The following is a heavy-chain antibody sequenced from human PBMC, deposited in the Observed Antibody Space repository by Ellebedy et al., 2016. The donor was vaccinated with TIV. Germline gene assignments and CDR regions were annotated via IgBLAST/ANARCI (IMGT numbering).Heavy chain of an antibody. CDR1: GDSISSSSYY. J-gene: IGHJ4*02. Sequence: SETLSLTXTVSGDSISSSSYYWSWIRQPPGKGLEWIGYIYYSGSTNYNPSLKSRVTISVDTSKNQFSLKLSSVTAADTAVYYCARDEGMTTSDYWGQGTLVTVSS. CDR2: IYYSGST. D-gene: IGHD4-17*01. CDR3: ARDEGMTTSDY. V-gene: IGHV4-61*01.